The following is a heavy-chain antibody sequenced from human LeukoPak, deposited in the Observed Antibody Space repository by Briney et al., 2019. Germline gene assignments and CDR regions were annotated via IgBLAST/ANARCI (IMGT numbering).Heavy chain of an antibody. CDR2: IWYDGSNK. CDR3: AREEAGYCSGGSCYGGAYDY. J-gene: IGHJ4*02. CDR1: ESTFSSYG. D-gene: IGHD2-15*01. Sequence: GGSLRLSCAASESTFSSYGMHWVRQAPGKGLEWVAVIWYDGSNKCYADSVKGRFTISRDNSKNALYLQMNSLRAEDTAVYYCAREEAGYCSGGSCYGGAYDYWGQGTLVTVSS. V-gene: IGHV3-33*01.